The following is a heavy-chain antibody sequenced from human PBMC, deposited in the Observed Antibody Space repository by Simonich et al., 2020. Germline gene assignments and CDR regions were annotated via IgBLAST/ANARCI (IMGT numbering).Heavy chain of an antibody. CDR2: IIPILGRA. CDR3: ARGGLADRRIVYYYYMDV. D-gene: IGHD2-15*01. CDR1: GGTFSSYA. J-gene: IGHJ6*03. Sequence: QVQLVQSGAEVKKPGSSVKVSCKASGGTFSSYAISWVRQAPGQGLEWMGGIIPILGRANSTQEFQGRVTITADKSTSTAYMELSSLRSEDTAVYYCARGGLADRRIVYYYYMDVWGKGTTVTVSS. V-gene: IGHV1-69*06.